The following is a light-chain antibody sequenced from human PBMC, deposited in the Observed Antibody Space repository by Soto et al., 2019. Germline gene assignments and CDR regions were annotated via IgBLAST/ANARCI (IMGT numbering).Light chain of an antibody. CDR3: SSYARNRDVL. J-gene: IGLJ2*01. Sequence: QSVLTQPPSASGSPGQSVAISCTGTSSDVGGYSYVSWYQQHPGKAPKLMIYEVSKRPSGVPDRFSGSKSGNTASLTVSGLQAEDEADYYCSSYARNRDVLFGGGTTLT. CDR2: EVS. V-gene: IGLV2-8*01. CDR1: SSDVGGYSY.